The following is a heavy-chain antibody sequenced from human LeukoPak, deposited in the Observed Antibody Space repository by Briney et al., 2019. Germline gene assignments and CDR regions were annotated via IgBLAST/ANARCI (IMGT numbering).Heavy chain of an antibody. CDR1: GFTVSSNY. J-gene: IGHJ4*02. CDR3: ARAGNDWIFDY. Sequence: PGGSLRLSCAASGFTVSSNYMSWVRQAPGKGLEWVSVIYSGGSTYYADSVKGRFTISRDNSKNTLYLQMNSLRAEDTAVYYCARAGNDWIFDYWGQGTLVTVYS. V-gene: IGHV3-53*01. D-gene: IGHD3-9*01. CDR2: IYSGGST.